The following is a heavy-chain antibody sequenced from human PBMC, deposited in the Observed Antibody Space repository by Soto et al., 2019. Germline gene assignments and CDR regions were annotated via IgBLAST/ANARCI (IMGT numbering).Heavy chain of an antibody. Sequence: SETLSLTCAVYGGSFSGYYWSWIRQPPGKGLEWIGEISHSGSTNYNPSLKSRVTISVDTSKNQFSLKLSSVTAADTAVYYCARFRFGRLYYYYSMDVWGKGTTVTVSS. CDR2: ISHSGST. J-gene: IGHJ6*03. V-gene: IGHV4-34*01. D-gene: IGHD2-15*01. CDR1: GGSFSGYY. CDR3: ARFRFGRLYYYYSMDV.